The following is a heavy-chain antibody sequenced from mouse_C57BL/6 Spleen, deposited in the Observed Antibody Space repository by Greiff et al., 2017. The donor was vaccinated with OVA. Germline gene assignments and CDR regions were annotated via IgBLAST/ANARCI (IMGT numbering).Heavy chain of an antibody. Sequence: VQVVESGPGLVAPSQSLSITCTVSGFSLTSYGVDWVRQPPGKGLEWLGVIWGGGSTNYNSALMSRRSISKDNSKSQVFLKMNRLQTDDTAMYYCAKHGRGLLEEKYYAMAYWGQGTSVTVSS. CDR3: AKHGRGLLEEKYYAMAY. V-gene: IGHV2-9*01. J-gene: IGHJ4*01. D-gene: IGHD2-3*01. CDR1: GFSLTSYG. CDR2: IWGGGST.